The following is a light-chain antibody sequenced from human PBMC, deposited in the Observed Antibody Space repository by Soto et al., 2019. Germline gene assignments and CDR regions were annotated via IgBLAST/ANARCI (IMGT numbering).Light chain of an antibody. CDR3: QQYDIYSN. J-gene: IGKJ4*01. Sequence: EIALTHPPCTLCLTTVDIATLSFRASPSVSGSNLAWYQQKPGQAPRLVIYGASSRATGIPDRFSGSGSGTEFTLTINGLQPGDFATYYCQQYDIYSNFGEVSKVDIK. CDR2: GAS. CDR1: PSVSGSN. V-gene: IGKV3-20*01.